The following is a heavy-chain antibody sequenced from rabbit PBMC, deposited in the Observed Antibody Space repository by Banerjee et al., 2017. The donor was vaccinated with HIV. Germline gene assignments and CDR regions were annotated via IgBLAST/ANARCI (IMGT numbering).Heavy chain of an antibody. CDR2: IYPTYGAT. D-gene: IGHD8-1*01. CDR1: GFDFSSNA. Sequence: EESGGDLVKPGASLTLTCTASGFDFSSNAMCWVRQAPGKGLEWIGCIYPTYGATDYASWVNGRFTISSDNAQNTVDLQLNSLTAADTATYFCARSYGGSSYYNYYFNLWGQGTLVTVS. J-gene: IGHJ4*01. V-gene: IGHV1S47*01. CDR3: ARSYGGSSYYNYYFNL.